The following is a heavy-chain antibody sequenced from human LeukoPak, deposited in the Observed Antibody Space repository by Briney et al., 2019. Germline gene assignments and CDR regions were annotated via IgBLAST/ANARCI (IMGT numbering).Heavy chain of an antibody. CDR1: GDSVSSNSAA. Sequence: SQTLSLTCAISGDSVSSNSAAWIWIRQSPSRGLEWLGRTYYRSKWYNEYAVSVKSRITINPDTSKNQFSLQLNTVTPEDTAVYYCARGFYYTGMDVWGQGTTVTVSS. D-gene: IGHD3-10*01. J-gene: IGHJ6*02. V-gene: IGHV6-1*01. CDR2: TYYRSKWYN. CDR3: ARGFYYTGMDV.